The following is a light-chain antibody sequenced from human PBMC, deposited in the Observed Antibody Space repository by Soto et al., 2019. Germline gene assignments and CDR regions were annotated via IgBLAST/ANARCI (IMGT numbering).Light chain of an antibody. CDR1: QDISNY. CDR3: QQYDNLLYT. V-gene: IGKV1-33*01. J-gene: IGKJ2*01. Sequence: DIQMTQSPSSLSASVGDRVTITCQASQDISNYLNWYQQKPGKAPKLLIYDASNLETGVPSRFSGSGSGTSFTFTISSLQPEDIATYSWQQYDNLLYTFGQGTKLEIK. CDR2: DAS.